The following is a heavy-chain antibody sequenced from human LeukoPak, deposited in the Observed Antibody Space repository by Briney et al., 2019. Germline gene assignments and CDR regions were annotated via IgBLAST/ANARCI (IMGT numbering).Heavy chain of an antibody. J-gene: IGHJ4*02. V-gene: IGHV4-59*02. CDR1: GGSVSSYY. D-gene: IGHD5-24*01. Sequence: SETLSLTCTVSGGSVSSYYWSWIRQPPGKGVEWIGYIYNSGSTNYNPSLKSRVTMSLDTSKNHFSLKLSSVTAADTAMYYCARARRDGYNHLDYWGKGTLVTVSS. CDR2: IYNSGST. CDR3: ARARRDGYNHLDY.